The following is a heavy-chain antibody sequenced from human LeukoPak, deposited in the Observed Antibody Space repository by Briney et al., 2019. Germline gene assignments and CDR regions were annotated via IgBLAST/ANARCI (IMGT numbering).Heavy chain of an antibody. CDR1: GXTFSNYA. D-gene: IGHD5-18*01. Sequence: GGSLRLSCAASGXTFSNYAMSWARQAPGKGLEWVSAISGSGGSTYYADSAKGRFTISRDNSKNTLYLQMNSLRAEDTAVYYCTKGTIWLPFDYWGQGTLVTVSS. V-gene: IGHV3-23*01. CDR2: ISGSGGST. CDR3: TKGTIWLPFDY. J-gene: IGHJ4*02.